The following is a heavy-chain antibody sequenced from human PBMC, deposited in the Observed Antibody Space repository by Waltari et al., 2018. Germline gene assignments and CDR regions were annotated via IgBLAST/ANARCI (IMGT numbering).Heavy chain of an antibody. CDR1: GFTFSSYA. D-gene: IGHD6-13*01. CDR3: ARDPAWKAAAGTIFGYFQH. V-gene: IGHV3-30-3*01. J-gene: IGHJ1*01. Sequence: QVQLVESGGGVVQPGRSLRLSCAASGFTFSSYAMHWVRQAPGKGLEWVAVISYDGSNKYYADSVKGRFTISRDNSKNTLYLQMNSPRAEDTAVYYCARDPAWKAAAGTIFGYFQHWGQGTLVTVSS. CDR2: ISYDGSNK.